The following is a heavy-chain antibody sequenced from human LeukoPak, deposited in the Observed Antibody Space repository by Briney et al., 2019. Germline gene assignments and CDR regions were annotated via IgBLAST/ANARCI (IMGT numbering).Heavy chain of an antibody. CDR2: INHSGST. V-gene: IGHV4-34*01. CDR1: GGSFSGYY. D-gene: IGHD6-19*01. CDR3: ARDRAVAGRNFDY. Sequence: PSETLSLTCAVYGGSFSGYYWSWIRQPPGKGLEWIGEINHSGSTNYNPSLKSRVTISVDTSKNQFSLKPSSVTAADTAVYYCARDRAVAGRNFDYWGQGSLVTVSS. J-gene: IGHJ4*02.